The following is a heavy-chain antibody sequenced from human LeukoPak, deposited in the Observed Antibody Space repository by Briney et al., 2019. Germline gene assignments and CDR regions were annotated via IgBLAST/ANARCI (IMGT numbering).Heavy chain of an antibody. J-gene: IGHJ5*02. CDR3: ARQSRSGSSQPPNWFDP. CDR1: GGSISSYY. CDR2: IYYSGST. D-gene: IGHD1-26*01. Sequence: PSETLSLTCTVSGGSISSYYWSWIRQPPGKGLEWIGYIYYSGSTNYNPSLKSRVTISVDTSKNQFSLKLSSVTAADTAVYYCARQSRSGSSQPPNWFDPWGQGTLVTVSS. V-gene: IGHV4-59*08.